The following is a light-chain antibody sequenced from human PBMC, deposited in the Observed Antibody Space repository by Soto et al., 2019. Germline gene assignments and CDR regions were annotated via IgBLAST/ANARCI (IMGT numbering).Light chain of an antibody. CDR3: QQYNSWPLT. J-gene: IGKJ4*01. Sequence: EIVMTQSPATLSVSPGERATLSCRASQSVSRNLAWYQQTRGQAPRLLIYGASTRATGVPARFSGSGSGTEFTLTISSLQSEDFAVYYCQQYNSWPLTFGGGTKVDIK. V-gene: IGKV3-15*01. CDR1: QSVSRN. CDR2: GAS.